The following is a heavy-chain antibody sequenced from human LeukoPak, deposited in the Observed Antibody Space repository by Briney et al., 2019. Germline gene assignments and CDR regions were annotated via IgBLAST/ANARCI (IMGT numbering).Heavy chain of an antibody. CDR3: AKERTSGYYFFDY. CDR1: GFTFSNYA. CDR2: ISGSGGSI. J-gene: IGHJ4*02. Sequence: GGSLRLSCAASGFTFSNYAMSWVRQAPGKGLEWVSTISGSGGSIYYADSVKGRFTISRDSSKNTLYLQMNSLRAEDTAVYYCAKERTSGYYFFDYWGQGTLVTVSP. V-gene: IGHV3-23*01. D-gene: IGHD3-3*01.